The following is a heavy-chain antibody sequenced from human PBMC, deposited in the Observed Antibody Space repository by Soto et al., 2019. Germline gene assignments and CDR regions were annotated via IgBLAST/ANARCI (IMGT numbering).Heavy chain of an antibody. CDR2: ISAYNGNT. CDR3: AREGQQLVLGYYYYGMDV. Sequence: QVQLVQSGAEVKKPGASVKVSCKASGYTFTSYGISWVRQAPGQGLEWMGWISAYNGNTNYAQKLQGRVSMTTDTFTSTAYMELRSLRSDDTAVYYCAREGQQLVLGYYYYGMDVWGQGTTVTVS. V-gene: IGHV1-18*04. J-gene: IGHJ6*02. CDR1: GYTFTSYG. D-gene: IGHD6-13*01.